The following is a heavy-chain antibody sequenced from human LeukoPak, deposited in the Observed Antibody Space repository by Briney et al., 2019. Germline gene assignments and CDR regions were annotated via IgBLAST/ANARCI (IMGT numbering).Heavy chain of an antibody. CDR3: ARDIGFTMVRGANNNWFDP. Sequence: SETLSLTCTVSGGSISSGSYYWSWIRQPAGKGLEWIGRIYTSGSTNYNPSLKSRVTISVDTSKNQFSLKLSSVTAADPAVYYCARDIGFTMVRGANNNWFDPWGQGTLVTVSS. J-gene: IGHJ5*02. D-gene: IGHD3-10*01. V-gene: IGHV4-61*02. CDR2: IYTSGST. CDR1: GGSISSGSYY.